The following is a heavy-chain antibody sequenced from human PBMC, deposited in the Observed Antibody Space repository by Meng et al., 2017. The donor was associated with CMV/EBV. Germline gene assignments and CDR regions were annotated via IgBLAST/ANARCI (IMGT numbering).Heavy chain of an antibody. CDR2: INPSGGST. Sequence: ASVKVSCKASGYTFTSYYMHWVRQAPGQGLEWMGIINPSGGSTSYAQKFQGRVTMTRDTSTSTAYMELRSLRSDDTAVYYCARDDSYYYGMDVWGQGTTVTVSS. CDR3: ARDDSYYYGMDV. V-gene: IGHV1-46*01. CDR1: GYTFTSYY. J-gene: IGHJ6*02.